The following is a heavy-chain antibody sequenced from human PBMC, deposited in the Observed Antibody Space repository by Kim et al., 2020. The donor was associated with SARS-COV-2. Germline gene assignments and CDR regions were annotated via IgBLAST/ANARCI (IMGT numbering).Heavy chain of an antibody. Sequence: GGSLRLSCAASGFTFSSYAMHWVRQAPGKGLEWVAVISYDGSNKYYADSVKGRFTISRDNSKNTLYLQMNSLRAEDTAVYYCARAHSSGWHGGDYWGQGT. CDR3: ARAHSSGWHGGDY. D-gene: IGHD6-19*01. V-gene: IGHV3-30*04. CDR2: ISYDGSNK. J-gene: IGHJ4*02. CDR1: GFTFSSYA.